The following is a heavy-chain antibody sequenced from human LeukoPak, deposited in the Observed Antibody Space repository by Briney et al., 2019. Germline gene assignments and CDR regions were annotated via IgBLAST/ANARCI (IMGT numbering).Heavy chain of an antibody. CDR2: ISGSGGST. V-gene: IGHV3-23*01. CDR1: GFTFSSYA. J-gene: IGHJ5*02. D-gene: IGHD4-11*01. Sequence: GGSLRLFCAASGFTFSSYAMSWVRQAPGKGLEWVSAISGSGGSTYYADSVKGRFTISRDNSKNTLYLQMNSLRAEDTAVYYCAKSGYSKPKEPGFDPWGQGTLVTVSS. CDR3: AKSGYSKPKEPGFDP.